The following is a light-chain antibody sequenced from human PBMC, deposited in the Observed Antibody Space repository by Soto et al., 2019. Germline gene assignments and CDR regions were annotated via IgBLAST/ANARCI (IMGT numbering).Light chain of an antibody. CDR3: QSYDSSLTVV. V-gene: IGLV1-40*01. Sequence: QSVLTQPPSVSGAPGQRVTISCTESSSNIGAGYDVHWYQQFPGTTPKFLIYGNTNRPSGVPDRFSASKSGTSASLDITGLQAEDEAEYFCQSYDSSLTVVFGGGTKVTVL. CDR2: GNT. J-gene: IGLJ2*01. CDR1: SSNIGAGYD.